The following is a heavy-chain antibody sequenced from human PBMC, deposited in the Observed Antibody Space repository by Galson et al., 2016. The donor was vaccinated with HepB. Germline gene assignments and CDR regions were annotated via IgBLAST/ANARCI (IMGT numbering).Heavy chain of an antibody. J-gene: IGHJ2*01. CDR1: GGSITSGDNY. V-gene: IGHV4-61*02. Sequence: TLSLTCTVSGGSITSGDNYWSWIRQPAGKAVEWIGRIYSSGAANYNPSLKSRVTISVDTSKNQFSLKLSSVTAADTAVYFCARDFRAPTIKGRYWYFDLWGRGTLVNVFS. D-gene: IGHD4/OR15-4a*01. CDR3: ARDFRAPTIKGRYWYFDL. CDR2: IYSSGAA.